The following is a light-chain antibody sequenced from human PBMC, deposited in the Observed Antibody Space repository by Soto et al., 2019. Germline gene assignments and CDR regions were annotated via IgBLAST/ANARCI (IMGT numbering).Light chain of an antibody. J-gene: IGLJ1*01. CDR3: ISYTVSRSYV. Sequence: SDLTQPASVSGSPGQSITISCSVTSSDIGAYDHVAWFQQFPGKTPKLVIYSVSNRPSGVSYRFSGSKSGNTASLTISGLQADDEADYYCISYTVSRSYVFGPGTKVTVL. V-gene: IGLV2-14*01. CDR2: SVS. CDR1: SSDIGAYDH.